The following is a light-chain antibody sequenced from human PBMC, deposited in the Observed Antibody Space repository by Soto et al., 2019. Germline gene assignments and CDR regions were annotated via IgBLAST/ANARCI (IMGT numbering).Light chain of an antibody. CDR1: QSVSSY. V-gene: IGKV3-11*01. CDR2: DAS. Sequence: EIVLTQSPATLSLSPGERATLSCRASQSVSSYLAWYQQKPGQAPRLLIYDASNRATGIPARCSGSGSGTDFTLTSSSLEPEDFAVYYSQQRSNWPLTFGGGTKVEIK. CDR3: QQRSNWPLT. J-gene: IGKJ4*01.